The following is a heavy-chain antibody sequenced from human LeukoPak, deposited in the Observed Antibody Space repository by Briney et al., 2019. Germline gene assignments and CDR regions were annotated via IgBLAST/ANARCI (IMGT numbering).Heavy chain of an antibody. D-gene: IGHD6-6*01. Sequence: SETLSLTCTVSGGSISSYYWSWIRQPPGKGLEWIGYIYYSGSTNYNPSLESRVTISVDTSKNQFSLKLSSVTAADTAVYYCARSSSSFIDWFDPWGQGTLVTVSS. J-gene: IGHJ5*02. CDR1: GGSISSYY. CDR2: IYYSGST. CDR3: ARSSSSFIDWFDP. V-gene: IGHV4-59*01.